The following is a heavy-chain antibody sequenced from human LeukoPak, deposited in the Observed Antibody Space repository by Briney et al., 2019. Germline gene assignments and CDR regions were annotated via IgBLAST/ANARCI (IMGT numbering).Heavy chain of an antibody. CDR2: ISSSSSYI. D-gene: IGHD5-18*01. Sequence: GGSPRLSCAASGFTFSSYSMNWVRQAPGKGLEWVSSISSSSSYIYYADSVKGRFTISRDNAKNSLYLQMNSLRAEDTAVYYCARVGSVDTAMVTDYWGQGTLVTVSS. V-gene: IGHV3-21*01. CDR1: GFTFSSYS. J-gene: IGHJ4*02. CDR3: ARVGSVDTAMVTDY.